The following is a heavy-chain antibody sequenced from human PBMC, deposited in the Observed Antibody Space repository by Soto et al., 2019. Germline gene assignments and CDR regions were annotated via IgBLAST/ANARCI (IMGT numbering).Heavy chain of an antibody. J-gene: IGHJ4*02. CDR1: GFTFDDYA. CDR3: AKPGDYGGGFDY. CDR2: ISWNSGSI. V-gene: IGHV3-9*01. D-gene: IGHD4-17*01. Sequence: EVQLVESGGGLVQPGRSLRLSCAASGFTFDDYAMHWVRQAPGKGLEWVSGISWNSGSIGYADSVKGRFTISRDNAKNSLYLQMNSLRAEDTALYYCAKPGDYGGGFDYWGQGTLVTVSS.